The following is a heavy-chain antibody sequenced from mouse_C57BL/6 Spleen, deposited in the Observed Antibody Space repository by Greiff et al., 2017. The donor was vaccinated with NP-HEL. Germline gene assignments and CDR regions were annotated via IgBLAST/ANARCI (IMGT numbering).Heavy chain of an antibody. Sequence: QVQLQQPGAELVMPGASVTLSCKASGYTFTSYWMHWVKQRPGQGLEWIGEIDPSDSYTHYNQKFKGKATLTVDKSSITAYMQLSSLTSEVSAVYSCARSGFTCSFDFWGPGTSVTVSS. CDR1: GYTFTSYW. J-gene: IGHJ1*01. CDR2: IDPSDSYT. D-gene: IGHD3-1*01. CDR3: ARSGFTCSFDF. V-gene: IGHV1-69*01.